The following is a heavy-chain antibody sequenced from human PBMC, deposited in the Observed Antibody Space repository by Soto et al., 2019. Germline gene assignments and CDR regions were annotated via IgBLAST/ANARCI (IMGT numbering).Heavy chain of an antibody. Sequence: SETLSLTCTVSVGSISSSSYYWGWIRQPPGKGLEWIGSIYYSGSTYYNPSLKSRVTISVDTSKNQFSLKLSSVTAADTAVYYCARHKAGGWELLLGFDYWGQGTLVTVSS. D-gene: IGHD2-15*01. CDR3: ARHKAGGWELLLGFDY. CDR2: IYYSGST. V-gene: IGHV4-39*01. CDR1: VGSISSSSYY. J-gene: IGHJ4*02.